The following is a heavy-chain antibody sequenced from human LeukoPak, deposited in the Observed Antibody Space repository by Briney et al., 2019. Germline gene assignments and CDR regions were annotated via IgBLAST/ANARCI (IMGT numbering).Heavy chain of an antibody. V-gene: IGHV3-30*02. Sequence: GGSLRLSCAASGFTFSSYGMHWVRQAPGKGLVWVAFIRYDGSNKYYAHSVKGRFTISRDNSKNTLYLQMNSLRAEDTAVYYCAKPVVLYYYDSSGPDYWGQGTLVTVSS. CDR1: GFTFSSYG. J-gene: IGHJ4*02. CDR3: AKPVVLYYYDSSGPDY. CDR2: IRYDGSNK. D-gene: IGHD3-22*01.